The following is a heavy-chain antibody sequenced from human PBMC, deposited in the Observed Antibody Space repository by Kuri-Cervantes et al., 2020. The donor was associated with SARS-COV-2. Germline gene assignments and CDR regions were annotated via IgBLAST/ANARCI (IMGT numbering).Heavy chain of an antibody. D-gene: IGHD4-11*01. J-gene: IGHJ3*02. Sequence: GGSLRLSCAASGFTFSSYGMHWVRQAPGKGLEWVAFIRYDGSNKYYADSVKGRFTISRDNSKNTLYLQMNSLGAEDTAVYYCARETTLKVGVAFDIWGQGTMVTVSS. CDR2: IRYDGSNK. V-gene: IGHV3-30*02. CDR3: ARETTLKVGVAFDI. CDR1: GFTFSSYG.